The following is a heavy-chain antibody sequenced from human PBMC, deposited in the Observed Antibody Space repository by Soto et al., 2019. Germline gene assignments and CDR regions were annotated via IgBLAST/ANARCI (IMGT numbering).Heavy chain of an antibody. V-gene: IGHV1-69*01. CDR3: ARVSGGWELLPDGLPTYCGMDV. J-gene: IGHJ6*02. Sequence: QVQLVQSGAEVKKPGSSVKVSCKASGGTFSSYAISWVRQAPGQGLEWMGGIIPIFGTANYAQKFQGRVTITADESTSTAYMELSSLRSEDTAVYYCARVSGGWELLPDGLPTYCGMDVWGQGTTVTVS. CDR1: GGTFSSYA. CDR2: IIPIFGTA. D-gene: IGHD1-26*01.